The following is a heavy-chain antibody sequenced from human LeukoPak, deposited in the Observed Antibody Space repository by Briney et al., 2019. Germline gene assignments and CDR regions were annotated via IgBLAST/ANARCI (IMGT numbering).Heavy chain of an antibody. Sequence: PGRSLRLSCAASGFTFSSYGMHWVRQAPGKGLEWGAVISYDGSNKYYADSVKGRFTISRDNSKTTLYLQMNSLRAEDTAVYYCAKGGGRDGYNSGLFDYWGQGTLVTVSS. CDR1: GFTFSSYG. J-gene: IGHJ4*02. CDR2: ISYDGSNK. D-gene: IGHD5-24*01. V-gene: IGHV3-30*18. CDR3: AKGGGRDGYNSGLFDY.